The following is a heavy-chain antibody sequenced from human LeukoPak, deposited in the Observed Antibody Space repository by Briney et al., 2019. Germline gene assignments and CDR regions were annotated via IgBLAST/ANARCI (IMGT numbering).Heavy chain of an antibody. CDR3: ARHLRIVVVMNYFDY. CDR1: GGSLSGYY. J-gene: IGHJ4*02. Sequence: PSETLSLTCAVYGGSLSGYYWSWIRQPPGKGLEWIGEINHSGSTNYNPSLKSRVTISVDTSKNQFSLKLSSVTAADTAVYYCARHLRIVVVMNYFDYWGQGTLVTVSS. V-gene: IGHV4-34*01. D-gene: IGHD3-22*01. CDR2: INHSGST.